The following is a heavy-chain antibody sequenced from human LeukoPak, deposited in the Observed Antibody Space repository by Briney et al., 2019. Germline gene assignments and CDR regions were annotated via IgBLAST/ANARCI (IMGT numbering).Heavy chain of an antibody. D-gene: IGHD3-3*01. Sequence: SETLSLTCAVYGGSFSDYYWSWIRQPPGKGLEWIGEINHSGSTNYNPSLKSRVTISVDTSKNQFSLKLSSVTAADTAVYYCARARSHYDFWSGYKARFWFDPWGQGTLVTVSS. CDR1: GGSFSDYY. J-gene: IGHJ5*02. CDR2: INHSGST. CDR3: ARARSHYDFWSGYKARFWFDP. V-gene: IGHV4-34*01.